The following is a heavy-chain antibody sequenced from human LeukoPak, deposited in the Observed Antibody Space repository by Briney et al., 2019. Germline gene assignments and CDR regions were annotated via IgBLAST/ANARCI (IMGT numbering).Heavy chain of an antibody. CDR2: VKFDGSEK. CDR1: GFTFNRHW. D-gene: IGHD3-3*01. V-gene: IGHV3-7*01. Sequence: GGSLRLSCAASGFTFNRHWMSWVRQAPGKGLEWVANVKFDGSEKYYVDSVKGRFTISRDNAKNSLYLQMNSLRAEDTAVYYCARAPREWLLGYYFDYWGQGTLVTVSS. CDR3: ARAPREWLLGYYFDY. J-gene: IGHJ4*02.